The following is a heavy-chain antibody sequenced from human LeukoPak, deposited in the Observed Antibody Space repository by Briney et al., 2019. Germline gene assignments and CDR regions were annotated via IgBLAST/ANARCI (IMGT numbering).Heavy chain of an antibody. J-gene: IGHJ4*02. D-gene: IGHD2-21*01. CDR1: GFTFSNVW. Sequence: PGGSLRLSCAASGFTFSNVWMSWVRQVPGKGLEWVCRIRRKTDGETTDHAAPVKGRFTISRDDSKNTLYLQMNSLKTEDTAVYYCVTDLVIKGYFDYWGQGALVTVSS. CDR3: VTDLVIKGYFDY. V-gene: IGHV3-15*01. CDR2: IRRKTDGETT.